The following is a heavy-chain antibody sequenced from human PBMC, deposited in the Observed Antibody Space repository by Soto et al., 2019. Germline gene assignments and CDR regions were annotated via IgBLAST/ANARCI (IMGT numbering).Heavy chain of an antibody. CDR1: GGSFSGYY. CDR3: ARETLPLYSSGLYNY. CDR2: INHSGST. V-gene: IGHV4-34*01. Sequence: QVQLQQWGAGLLKPSETLSLTCAVYGGSFSGYYWSWIRQPPGKGLEWIGEINHSGSTNYNPSLKSRVTISVDTSNNQFSLKLSSVTAADTAVYYCARETLPLYSSGLYNYWGQGTLVTVSS. D-gene: IGHD6-19*01. J-gene: IGHJ4*02.